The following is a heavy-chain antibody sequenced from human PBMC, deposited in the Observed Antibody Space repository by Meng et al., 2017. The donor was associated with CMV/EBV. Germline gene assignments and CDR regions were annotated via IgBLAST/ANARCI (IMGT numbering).Heavy chain of an antibody. CDR2: IYYSGST. V-gene: IGHV4-61*01. J-gene: IGHJ4*02. Sequence: SVSSGSYYWSWIRQPPGKGLEWIGYIYYSGSTNYNPSLKSRVTISVDTSKNQFSLKLSSVTAADTAVYYCAREVEGAIFSVTENNDYWGQGTLVTVSS. CDR3: AREVEGAIFSVTENNDY. D-gene: IGHD1-26*01. CDR1: SVSSGSYY.